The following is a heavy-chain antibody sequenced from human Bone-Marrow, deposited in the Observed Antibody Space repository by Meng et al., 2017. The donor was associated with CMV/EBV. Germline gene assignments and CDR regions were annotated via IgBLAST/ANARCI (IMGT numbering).Heavy chain of an antibody. Sequence: GESLKISCAGSGFTFSNAWMSWVRQAPGKGLEWVGRIKRKTEGGTTDYAAPVKGRFTISRDDSKNTLYLQMNSLKNEDTAVYYCTTVMGLNWGQGTLVTVSS. CDR2: IKRKTEGGTT. CDR1: GFTFSNAW. D-gene: IGHD2-8*01. J-gene: IGHJ4*02. V-gene: IGHV3-15*01. CDR3: TTVMGLN.